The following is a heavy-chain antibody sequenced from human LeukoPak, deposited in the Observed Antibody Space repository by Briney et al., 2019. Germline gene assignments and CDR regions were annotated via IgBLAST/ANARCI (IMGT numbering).Heavy chain of an antibody. CDR3: ARGARWNDVFATHDAFDI. J-gene: IGHJ3*02. Sequence: SETLSLTCAVYGGSFSGYYWSWIRQPPGKGLEWIGEINHSGSTNYNPSLKSRVTISVDTSKNQFSLKLSSVTAADTAVYYCARGARWNDVFATHDAFDIWGQGTMVTVSS. V-gene: IGHV4-34*01. CDR2: INHSGST. D-gene: IGHD1-1*01. CDR1: GGSFSGYY.